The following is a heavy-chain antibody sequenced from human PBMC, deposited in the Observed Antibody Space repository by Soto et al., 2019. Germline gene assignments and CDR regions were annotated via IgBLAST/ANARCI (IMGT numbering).Heavy chain of an antibody. J-gene: IGHJ4*02. V-gene: IGHV4-31*03. CDR1: GGSISSGGYY. Sequence: QVQLQESGPGLVKPSQTLSLTCTVSGGSISSGGYYWSWIRQHPGKGLEWIGYIYYSGSTYYNPSLKSRVTRXXDXSXXQFSLKLSSVTAADTAVYYCARAPYCSGGSCEFDYWGQGTLVTVSS. D-gene: IGHD2-15*01. CDR3: ARAPYCSGGSCEFDY. CDR2: IYYSGST.